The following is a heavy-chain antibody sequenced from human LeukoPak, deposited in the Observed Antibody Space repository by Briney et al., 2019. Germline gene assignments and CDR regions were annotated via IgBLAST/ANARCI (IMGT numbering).Heavy chain of an antibody. CDR1: GGSISSSSYY. J-gene: IGHJ5*02. Sequence: SETLSLTCTVSGGSISSSSYYWGWIRQPPGKGLEWIGSIYYSGSTYYNPSLKSRVTISVDTSKNQFSLKLSSVTAADTAVYYCARNKPGRIVAGGWFDPWGQGTPVAVSS. V-gene: IGHV4-39*01. D-gene: IGHD3-22*01. CDR3: ARNKPGRIVAGGWFDP. CDR2: IYYSGST.